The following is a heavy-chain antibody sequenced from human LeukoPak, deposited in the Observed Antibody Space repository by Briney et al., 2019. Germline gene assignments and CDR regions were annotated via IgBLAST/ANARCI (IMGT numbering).Heavy chain of an antibody. D-gene: IGHD2-2*01. CDR2: ISRGTTYI. V-gene: IGHV3-21*01. CDR3: ARAQDIVLVPAGYGMDV. J-gene: IGHJ6*02. Sequence: GGSLRLSCAASGFTFSSYSMNWVRQAPGKGLEWVSSISRGTTYIYYADSLKGRFTISRDNAKNSLYLQMNSPRAEDTAVYYCARAQDIVLVPAGYGMDVWGQGTTVTVSS. CDR1: GFTFSSYS.